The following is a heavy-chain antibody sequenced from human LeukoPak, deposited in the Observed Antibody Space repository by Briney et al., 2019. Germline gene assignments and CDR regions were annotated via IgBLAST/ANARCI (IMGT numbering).Heavy chain of an antibody. D-gene: IGHD2-2*03. CDR3: AREVVDIVVVPAAMGGWFDP. V-gene: IGHV1-69*04. J-gene: IGHJ5*02. CDR2: IIPILGIA. CDR1: GGTFSSYT. Sequence: ASVKVSCKASGGTFSSYTISWVRQAPGQGLEWMGRIIPILGIANYAQKFRGRVTITADKSTSTAYMELSSLRSEDTAVYYCAREVVDIVVVPAAMGGWFDPWGQGTLVTVSS.